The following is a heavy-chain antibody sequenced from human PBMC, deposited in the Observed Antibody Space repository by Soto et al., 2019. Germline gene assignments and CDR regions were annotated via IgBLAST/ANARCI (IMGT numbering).Heavy chain of an antibody. D-gene: IGHD1-26*01. Sequence: EVQLVESGGGLVQPGGSLRLSCGVSGFTFSNYYMDWVRQAPGKGLEWVGRTRTKDNSYYTEYAASVKGRFTISRDESKKTVYLQMNSLKTEDTAVYYCARFSGSSSPGFDYWGPGTLVTVSS. J-gene: IGHJ4*02. CDR1: GFTFSNYY. CDR2: TRTKDNSYYT. V-gene: IGHV3-72*01. CDR3: ARFSGSSSPGFDY.